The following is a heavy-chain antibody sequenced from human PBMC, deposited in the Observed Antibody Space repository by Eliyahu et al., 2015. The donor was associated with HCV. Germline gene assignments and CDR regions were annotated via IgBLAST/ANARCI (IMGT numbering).Heavy chain of an antibody. D-gene: IGHD6-19*01. V-gene: IGHV4-59*01. Sequence: QVQLQESGPGLVKPSETLSLTCXVSGXXITTXYWSWIQQPPGKXLEWIGYIHYSGSTNYNPSLKTRVTISVDTSKNQFSLNLTSVTAADSAVYYCASGGGGIAVAGTGGWFDPWGQGTLVTVSS. CDR2: IHYSGST. J-gene: IGHJ5*02. CDR3: ASGGGGIAVAGTGGWFDP. CDR1: GXXITTXY.